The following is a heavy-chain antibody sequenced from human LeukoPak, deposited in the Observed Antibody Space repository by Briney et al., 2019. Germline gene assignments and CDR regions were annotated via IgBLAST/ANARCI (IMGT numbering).Heavy chain of an antibody. CDR2: IYYSGST. D-gene: IGHD4-17*01. J-gene: IGHJ4*02. CDR3: ASPSYDYGDLGGFDY. CDR1: GGSISSSIYY. Sequence: SETLSLTCTVSGGSISSSIYYWGWIRQPPGKGLEWIGSIYYSGSTYYNPSLKSRVTISVDTSKNQFSLKLSSVTAADTAVYYYASPSYDYGDLGGFDYWGQGTLVTVSS. V-gene: IGHV4-39*01.